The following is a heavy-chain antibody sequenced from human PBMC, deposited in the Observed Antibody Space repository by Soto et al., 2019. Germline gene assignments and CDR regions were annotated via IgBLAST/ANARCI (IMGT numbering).Heavy chain of an antibody. CDR1: GFTVSSNY. CDR3: ARDRVESGYPEYFQH. CDR2: IYRGGST. Sequence: EVQLVESGGGLIQPGGSLRLSCAASGFTVSSNYMSWVRQAPGKGLEWVSVIYRGGSTYYADSVKGRFTISRDNSKNTLYVQMTSLRAEDTAVYYCARDRVESGYPEYFQHWGQGTLVTVSS. J-gene: IGHJ1*01. D-gene: IGHD3-22*01. V-gene: IGHV3-53*01.